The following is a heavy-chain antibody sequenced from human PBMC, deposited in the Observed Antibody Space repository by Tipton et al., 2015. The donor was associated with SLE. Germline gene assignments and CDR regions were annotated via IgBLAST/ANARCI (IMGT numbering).Heavy chain of an antibody. CDR2: INHSGST. J-gene: IGHJ4*02. CDR1: GGSFSGYY. CDR3: ARSPGRLRSMDY. D-gene: IGHD3-3*01. V-gene: IGHV4-34*01. Sequence: TLSLTCAVYGGSFSGYYWSWIRQSPGKGLEWIGEINHSGSTNYNPSLKSRVTISVDTSKNQFSLKLNSVTAADTAMYFCARSPGRLRSMDYWGQGTLVTVSS.